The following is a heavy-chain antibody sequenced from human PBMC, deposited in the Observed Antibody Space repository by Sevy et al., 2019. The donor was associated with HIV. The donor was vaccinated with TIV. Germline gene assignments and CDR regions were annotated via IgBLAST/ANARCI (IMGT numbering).Heavy chain of an antibody. V-gene: IGHV3-23*01. CDR3: AKDLRISAGGTTSFDF. CDR2: ISDSGVST. D-gene: IGHD6-13*01. Sequence: GGSLRLSCAASGFTFSSYAMSWVRQAPGKGLERVSAISDSGVSTYYADSVKGRFTISRDNSKNTLYMQMNGLRAEDTAVYYCAKDLRISAGGTTSFDFWGQGTLVTVSS. J-gene: IGHJ4*02. CDR1: GFTFSSYA.